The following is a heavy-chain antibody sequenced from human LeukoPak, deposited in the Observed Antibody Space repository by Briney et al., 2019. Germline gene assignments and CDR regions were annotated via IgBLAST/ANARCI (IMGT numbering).Heavy chain of an antibody. CDR3: AKEGRGGFDI. V-gene: IGHV3-30*02. J-gene: IGHJ3*02. Sequence: PGGSLRLSCAASGFTFSRSGMHWVRQAPGKGLEWVTFIGYDGSKIYYADSVKGRFTISRDNSKNTLYLQMNSLRPEDTAVYYCAKEGRGGFDIWGQGTMVTASS. D-gene: IGHD3-16*01. CDR1: GFTFSRSG. CDR2: IGYDGSKI.